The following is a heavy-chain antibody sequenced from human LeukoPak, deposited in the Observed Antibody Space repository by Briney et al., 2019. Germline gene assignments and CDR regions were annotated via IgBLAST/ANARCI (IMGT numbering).Heavy chain of an antibody. Sequence: GGSLKLSCAASGFTFSGSAMHWVRQASGKGLEWVGRIRSKANSYATAYAASVKGRFTISRDDSKNTAYLQMNSLKTEDTAVYYCTRAHSSGWQPFDYWGQGTLVTVSS. D-gene: IGHD6-19*01. V-gene: IGHV3-73*01. CDR1: GFTFSGSA. CDR2: IRSKANSYAT. J-gene: IGHJ4*02. CDR3: TRAHSSGWQPFDY.